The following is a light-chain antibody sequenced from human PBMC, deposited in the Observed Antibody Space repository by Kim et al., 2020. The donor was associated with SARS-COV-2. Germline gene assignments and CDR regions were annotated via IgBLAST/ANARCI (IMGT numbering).Light chain of an antibody. CDR2: AAS. Sequence: IVLTQSPATLSLSPGERGTLSCRASQGISKSLAWYQQKPGQAPRLLIHAASNRATGIPARFSGSGSGTDFTHTISSLEPEDFAVYYCQQRSGWPITFGQGTRLEIK. CDR3: QQRSGWPIT. V-gene: IGKV3-11*01. CDR1: QGISKS. J-gene: IGKJ5*01.